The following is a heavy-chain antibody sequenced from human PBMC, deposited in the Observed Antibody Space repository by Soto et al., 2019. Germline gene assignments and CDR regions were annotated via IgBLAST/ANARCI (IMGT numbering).Heavy chain of an antibody. V-gene: IGHV3-53*01. CDR3: ASRRGYTYGPPDC. J-gene: IGHJ4*02. CDR1: EFTVSSNY. CDR2: IYSGGST. Sequence: GGSLRLSCAASEFTVSSNYMNWVRQAPGKGLECVSIIYSGGSTYYADSVKGRFTISRDNSKNTLYLQMNSLRAEDTAVYYCASRRGYTYGPPDCWGQGTLVTVSS. D-gene: IGHD5-18*01.